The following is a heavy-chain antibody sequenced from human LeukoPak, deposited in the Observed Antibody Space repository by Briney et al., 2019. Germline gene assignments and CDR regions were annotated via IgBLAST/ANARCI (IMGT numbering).Heavy chain of an antibody. V-gene: IGHV3-7*01. D-gene: IGHD1-26*01. CDR3: ARDPEWELPEGYFDY. CDR2: IKQDGSEK. J-gene: IGHJ4*02. Sequence: PGGSLRLSCAASGFTFSNYWMSWVRQAPGKGLEWVANIKQDGSEKYFVDSVKGRFTISRDNAKNSLYLQMNSLRAEDTAVYYCARDPEWELPEGYFDYWDQGTLVTVSS. CDR1: GFTFSNYW.